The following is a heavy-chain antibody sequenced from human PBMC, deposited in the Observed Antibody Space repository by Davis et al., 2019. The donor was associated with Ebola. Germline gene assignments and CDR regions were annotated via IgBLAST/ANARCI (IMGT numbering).Heavy chain of an antibody. CDR1: GFTVSSHY. Sequence: GESLKISCAASGFTVSSHYMSWVRQAPGKGLEWVSVIYSGGSTYYADSVKGRFTISRDNSKNTLYLQMNSLRAEDTAVYYCARYFDYWGQGTLVTVSS. J-gene: IGHJ4*02. CDR2: IYSGGST. V-gene: IGHV3-53*01. CDR3: ARYFDY.